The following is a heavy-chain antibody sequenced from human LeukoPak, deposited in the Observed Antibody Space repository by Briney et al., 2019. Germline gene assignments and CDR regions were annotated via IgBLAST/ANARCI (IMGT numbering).Heavy chain of an antibody. J-gene: IGHJ6*03. CDR1: GGSISSYY. CDR2: IYTSGST. D-gene: IGHD3-10*01. CDR3: ARELVRITMVRGVIPYYYYMDV. Sequence: PSETLSLTCTVSGGSISSYYWSWIRQPAGKGLEWIGRIYTSGSTNYNPSLKSRVTMSVDTSKNQFSLKLSSVTAADTAVYYCARELVRITMVRGVIPYYYYMDVWGEGTTVTISS. V-gene: IGHV4-4*07.